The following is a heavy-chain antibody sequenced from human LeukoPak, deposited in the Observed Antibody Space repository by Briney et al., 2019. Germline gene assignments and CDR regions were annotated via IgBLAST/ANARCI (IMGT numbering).Heavy chain of an antibody. Sequence: SVKVSCKASGGTFSSYAISWVRQAPGQGLEWMGRIIPILGIANYAQKFQGRVTITADKSTSTAYMELSSLRSEDTAVYYCARPLDGDPRVYGMDVWGQGTTVTVSS. V-gene: IGHV1-69*04. CDR2: IIPILGIA. J-gene: IGHJ6*02. CDR1: GGTFSSYA. D-gene: IGHD4-17*01. CDR3: ARPLDGDPRVYGMDV.